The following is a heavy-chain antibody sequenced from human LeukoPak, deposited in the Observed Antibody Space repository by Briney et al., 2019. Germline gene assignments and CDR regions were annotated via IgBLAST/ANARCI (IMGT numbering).Heavy chain of an antibody. J-gene: IGHJ4*02. D-gene: IGHD4-17*01. Sequence: PGGSLRLSCAASGFTVSDNYMNWVRQAPGKGLEWVSVTYSGGSTYYADSVKGRFTISRDNSKNTLYLQMNSLRAEDTAVYYCAKASHLGGYGDYAPNPFDYWGQGTLVTVSS. V-gene: IGHV3-66*01. CDR1: GFTVSDNY. CDR2: TYSGGST. CDR3: AKASHLGGYGDYAPNPFDY.